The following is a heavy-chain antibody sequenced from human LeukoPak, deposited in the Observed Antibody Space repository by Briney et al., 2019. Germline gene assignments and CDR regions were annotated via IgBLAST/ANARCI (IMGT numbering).Heavy chain of an antibody. CDR2: INSDGSST. V-gene: IGHV3-74*01. J-gene: IGHJ4*02. CDR1: GFTFTDYW. Sequence: PGGSLRLSCAASGFTFTDYWMHWVRQAPGKGLVWVSRINSDGSSTSYADSVKGRLTISRDNAKKTVYLQMNSLRAEDTAVYYCAREGVGFWSGYYTFWGQGTLVTVSS. D-gene: IGHD3-3*01. CDR3: AREGVGFWSGYYTF.